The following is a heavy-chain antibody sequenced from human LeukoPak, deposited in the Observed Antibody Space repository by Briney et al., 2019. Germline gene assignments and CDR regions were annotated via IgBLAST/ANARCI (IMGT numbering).Heavy chain of an antibody. CDR3: AKDDNSWSLDY. V-gene: IGHV3-7*01. Sequence: GGSLRLSCAASGFTFSHYWMSWVRQAPGKGLERVAGIKQDGSQKYYGDSVKGRFTISRDNAKNSLYLQMNSLRAEDTAFYYCAKDDNSWSLDYWGQGTLVTVSS. CDR2: IKQDGSQK. CDR1: GFTFSHYW. D-gene: IGHD6-13*01. J-gene: IGHJ4*02.